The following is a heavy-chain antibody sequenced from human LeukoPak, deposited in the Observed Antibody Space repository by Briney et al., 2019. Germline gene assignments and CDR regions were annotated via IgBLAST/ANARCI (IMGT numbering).Heavy chain of an antibody. V-gene: IGHV1-2*02. CDR1: GYTFTGYY. CDR2: INPNSGGT. J-gene: IGHJ4*02. Sequence: ASVKVSCKASGYTFTGYYMHWVRQAPGQGLEWMGWINPNSGGTNYAQKFQGRVIMTRDTSISTAYMELSRLRSDDTAVYYCARRQGTTLNFDYWGQGTLVTVSS. CDR3: ARRQGTTLNFDY. D-gene: IGHD1-1*01.